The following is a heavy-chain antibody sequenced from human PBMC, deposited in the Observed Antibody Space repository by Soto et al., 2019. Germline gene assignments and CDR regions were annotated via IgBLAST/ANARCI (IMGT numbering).Heavy chain of an antibody. CDR1: GGSVSSRSYH. Sequence: LPETLSLTCSVSGGSVSSRSYHWSWIRQPPGKGLQWIGYIYYSGSTNYNPSLKSRVTISVDTSKNQFSLKLSSVTAADTAVYYCARINWYSSSWYYFDYWGQGTLVTVSS. D-gene: IGHD6-13*01. V-gene: IGHV4-61*01. CDR3: ARINWYSSSWYYFDY. CDR2: IYYSGST. J-gene: IGHJ4*02.